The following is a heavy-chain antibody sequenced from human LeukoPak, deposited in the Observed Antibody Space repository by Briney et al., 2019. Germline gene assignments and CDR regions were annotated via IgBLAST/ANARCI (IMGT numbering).Heavy chain of an antibody. J-gene: IGHJ6*03. Sequence: AASVKVSCKASGGAFSSYAISWVRQAPGQGIEWMGGVIPIFGTANYAQKTQGRVTTTPHESTSTAYMELSSLRSAHTAVYYCAAPTPNYYGSGSSHLGRYYYMDVWGKGTTLTVSS. V-gene: IGHV1-69*13. CDR3: AAPTPNYYGSGSSHLGRYYYMDV. CDR1: GGAFSSYA. D-gene: IGHD3-10*01. CDR2: VIPIFGTA.